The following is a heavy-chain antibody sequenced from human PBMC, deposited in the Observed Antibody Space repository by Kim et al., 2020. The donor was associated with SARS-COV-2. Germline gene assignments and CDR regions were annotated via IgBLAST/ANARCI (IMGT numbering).Heavy chain of an antibody. Sequence: GGSLRLSCAASGFTFSSYSMNWVRQAPGKGLEWVSSISSSSSYIYYADSVKGRFTISRDNAKNSLYLQMNSLRAEDTAVYYFARDPALEWFPYYYYGMDVWGQGTTVTVSS. J-gene: IGHJ6*02. CDR3: ARDPALEWFPYYYYGMDV. D-gene: IGHD3-3*01. CDR2: ISSSSSYI. V-gene: IGHV3-21*01. CDR1: GFTFSSYS.